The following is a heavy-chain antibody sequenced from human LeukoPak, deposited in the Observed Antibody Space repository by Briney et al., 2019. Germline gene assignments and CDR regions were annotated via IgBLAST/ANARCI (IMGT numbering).Heavy chain of an antibody. J-gene: IGHJ6*03. CDR3: ARGPAGAVAGTYYYYYYMDV. D-gene: IGHD6-19*01. CDR2: IIPIFGTA. Sequence: GASVRVSFTASGYTFTVYYMHWVRQAPGQGVEWMGGIIPIFGTANYAQKFQGRVTITADTSTSTAYMELSSLRSEDTAVYYCARGPAGAVAGTYYYYYYMDVWGKGTTVTVSS. CDR1: GYTFTVYY. V-gene: IGHV1-69*06.